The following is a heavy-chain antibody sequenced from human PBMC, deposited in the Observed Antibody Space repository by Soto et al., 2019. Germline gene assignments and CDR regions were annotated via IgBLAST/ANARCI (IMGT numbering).Heavy chain of an antibody. Sequence: QVQLVQSGAEVKKPGSSVKVSCKASGGTFSSYAISWVRQAPGQGLEWMGGIIPIFGTANYAQKFQGRVTITADESTSTADMELSSLRSEDTAVYYCASSSSSGEYYYYGMDVWGQGTTVTVSS. D-gene: IGHD6-13*01. V-gene: IGHV1-69*12. J-gene: IGHJ6*02. CDR3: ASSSSSGEYYYYGMDV. CDR1: GGTFSSYA. CDR2: IIPIFGTA.